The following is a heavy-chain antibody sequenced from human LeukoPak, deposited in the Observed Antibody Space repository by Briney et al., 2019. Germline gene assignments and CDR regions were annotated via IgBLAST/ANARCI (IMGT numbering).Heavy chain of an antibody. CDR2: IYYSGST. V-gene: IGHV4-39*07. CDR3: VIDYYGMDV. J-gene: IGHJ6*02. Sequence: PSETLSLTCTVSGGSISSSSYYWGWIRQPPGKGLEWIGSIYYSGSTYYNPSLKSRVTISVDTSKNQFSLKLSSVTAADTAVYYCVIDYYGMDVWGQGTTVTVSS. CDR1: GGSISSSSYY.